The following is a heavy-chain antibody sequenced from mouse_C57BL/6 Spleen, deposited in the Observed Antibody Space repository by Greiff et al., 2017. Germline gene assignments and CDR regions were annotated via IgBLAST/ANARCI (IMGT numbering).Heavy chain of an antibody. CDR1: GYTFTDYN. Sequence: VQLKQSGPELVKPGASVKIPCKASGYTFTDYNMDWVKQSHGKSLEWIGDINPNNGGTIYNQKFKGKATLTVDKSSSTAYMELRSLTSEDTAVYYCARNYGSSYSRCFDVWSTGTTVTVSS. D-gene: IGHD1-1*01. CDR3: ARNYGSSYSRCFDV. CDR2: INPNNGGT. J-gene: IGHJ1*03. V-gene: IGHV1-18*01.